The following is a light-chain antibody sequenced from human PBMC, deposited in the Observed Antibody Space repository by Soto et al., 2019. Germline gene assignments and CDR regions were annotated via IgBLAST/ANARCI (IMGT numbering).Light chain of an antibody. J-gene: IGKJ4*01. Sequence: EIVLTQSPGTLSLSPGERATLSCRASQSVSSSYLAWYQQNPSQAPRLLIYGASSRATGISDRFSGSGSGTAFTLPISRLEPEDFAVYYCQLYGSSPPLTFGGGTKVQIK. CDR3: QLYGSSPPLT. V-gene: IGKV3-20*01. CDR1: QSVSSSY. CDR2: GAS.